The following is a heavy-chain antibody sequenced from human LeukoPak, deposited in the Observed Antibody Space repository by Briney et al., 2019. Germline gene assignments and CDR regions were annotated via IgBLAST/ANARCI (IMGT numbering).Heavy chain of an antibody. CDR1: GGSISSSSYY. CDR2: IYYSGST. D-gene: IGHD6-13*01. J-gene: IGHJ4*02. Sequence: SETLSLTCTVSGGSISSSSYYWGWIRQPPGKGLEWIGSIYYSGSTYYNPSLKSRVTISVDTSKNQSSLKLSSVTAADTAVYYCARVDRTQQLAGYWGQGTLVTVSS. V-gene: IGHV4-39*01. CDR3: ARVDRTQQLAGY.